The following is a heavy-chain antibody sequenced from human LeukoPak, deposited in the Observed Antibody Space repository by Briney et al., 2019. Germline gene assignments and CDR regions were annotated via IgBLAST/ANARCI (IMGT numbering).Heavy chain of an antibody. J-gene: IGHJ4*02. Sequence: GGSLRLSCAASGFTLSSYSMNWVRQAPGKGLEWVSYISSSGSTIYYADSVKGRFTISRDNAKNSLYLQMNSLRAEDTAVYYCARRSSNFDYWGQGTLVTVSS. CDR3: ARRSSNFDY. D-gene: IGHD1-26*01. V-gene: IGHV3-48*04. CDR1: GFTLSSYS. CDR2: ISSSGSTI.